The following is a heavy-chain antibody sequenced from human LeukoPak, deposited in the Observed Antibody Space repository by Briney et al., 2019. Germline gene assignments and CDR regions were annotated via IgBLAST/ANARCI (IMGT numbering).Heavy chain of an antibody. CDR3: ASLSPDYGNDAFDI. J-gene: IGHJ3*02. CDR1: GGSISSGGYY. V-gene: IGHV4-31*03. D-gene: IGHD4-17*01. CDR2: IYYSGST. Sequence: SETLSLTCTVSGGSISSGGYYWSWIRQHPGKGLEWIGYIYYSGSTHYNPSLRSRITMSVDTSKNQFSLKLSSVTAADTAVYYCASLSPDYGNDAFDIWGQGTMVIVSS.